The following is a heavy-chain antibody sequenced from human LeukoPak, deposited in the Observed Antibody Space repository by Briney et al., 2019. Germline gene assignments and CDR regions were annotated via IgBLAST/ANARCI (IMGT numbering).Heavy chain of an antibody. D-gene: IGHD6-13*01. CDR3: ARAQRSGSWYGYYFDY. J-gene: IGHJ4*02. CDR2: INWNGGST. CDR1: GFTFDDYG. Sequence: GGSLRLSCAASGFTFDDYGMSWVRQAPGKGLEWVSVINWNGGSTGYADSVKGRFTISRGNAKNSLYLQMNSLRAEDTALYYCARAQRSGSWYGYYFDYWGQGTLVTVSS. V-gene: IGHV3-20*04.